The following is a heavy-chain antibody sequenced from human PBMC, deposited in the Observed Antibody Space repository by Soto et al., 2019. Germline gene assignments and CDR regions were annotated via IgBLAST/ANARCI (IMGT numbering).Heavy chain of an antibody. CDR1: GFTFSSYA. CDR3: AKDVRFLEWLFDY. J-gene: IGHJ4*02. Sequence: GGSLRLSCAASGFTFSSYAMSRVRQAPGKGLEWVSAISGSGGSTYYADSVKGRFTTSRDNSKNTLYLQMNSLRAEDTAVYYCAKDVRFLEWLFDYWGQGTLVTVSS. V-gene: IGHV3-23*01. D-gene: IGHD3-3*01. CDR2: ISGSGGST.